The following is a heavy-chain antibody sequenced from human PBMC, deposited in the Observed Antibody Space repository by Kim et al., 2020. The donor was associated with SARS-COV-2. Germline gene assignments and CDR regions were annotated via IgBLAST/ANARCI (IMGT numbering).Heavy chain of an antibody. J-gene: IGHJ4*02. Sequence: GGSLRLSCAASGFTFSSYGMHWVRQAPGKGLEWVAVISYDGSNKYYADSVKGRFTISRDNSKNTLYLQMNSLRAEDTAVYYCAKVQGYSSSWYKGQELDYWGQGTLVTVSS. CDR3: AKVQGYSSSWYKGQELDY. V-gene: IGHV3-30*18. D-gene: IGHD6-13*01. CDR2: ISYDGSNK. CDR1: GFTFSSYG.